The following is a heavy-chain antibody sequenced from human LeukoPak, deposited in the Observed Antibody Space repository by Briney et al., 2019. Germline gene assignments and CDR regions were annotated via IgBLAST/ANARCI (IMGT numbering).Heavy chain of an antibody. CDR2: IYHSGST. Sequence: SGTLSLTCVVSGGSITSSNWWSWVRQPPGKGLEWIGEIYHSGSTNYNPSLKSRVTISVDKSKNQFSLKLSSVTAADTAVYYCARDYLGYCSGGSCANTYYYYGMDVWGQGTTVTVSS. V-gene: IGHV4-4*02. J-gene: IGHJ6*02. CDR1: GGSITSSNW. D-gene: IGHD2-15*01. CDR3: ARDYLGYCSGGSCANTYYYYGMDV.